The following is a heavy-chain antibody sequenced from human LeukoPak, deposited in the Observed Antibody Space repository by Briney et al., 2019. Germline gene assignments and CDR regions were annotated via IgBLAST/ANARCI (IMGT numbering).Heavy chain of an antibody. CDR2: ISYSGTT. V-gene: IGHV4-39*01. D-gene: IGHD2-15*01. CDR1: GASISSSRYY. Sequence: SETLSLTCTVSGASISSSRYYWGWIRQPPGKGLEWIGSISYSGTTYYNPSLKSRVTISVDTSRNQFSLKLSSVTAPDTAVYYCASYLIPTLYCSGGSCCPSFDPWGQGTLVTVSS. CDR3: ASYLIPTLYCSGGSCCPSFDP. J-gene: IGHJ5*02.